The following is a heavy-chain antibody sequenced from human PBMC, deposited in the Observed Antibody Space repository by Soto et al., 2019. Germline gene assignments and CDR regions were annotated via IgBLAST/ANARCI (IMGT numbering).Heavy chain of an antibody. V-gene: IGHV1-69*13. J-gene: IGHJ4*02. CDR1: GGAFSGYA. CDR2: IIPIFGTA. D-gene: IGHD2-15*01. Sequence: SVKVSCKASGGAFSGYAISWVRQAPGQGLEWMGGIIPIFGTANYAQKFQGRVTITADESTSTAYMELSSLRSEDTAVYYCARDLCSGGTGYPDFDNWGQQNLLTVSS. CDR3: ARDLCSGGTGYPDFDN.